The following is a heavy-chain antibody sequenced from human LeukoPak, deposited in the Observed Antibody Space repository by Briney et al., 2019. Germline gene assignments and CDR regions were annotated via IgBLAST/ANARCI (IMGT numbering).Heavy chain of an antibody. Sequence: SETLSLTCTVSGGSIGNYHWSWIRQPAGKGLEGIGQIHSSGSTNYNPPLKSRVSMSIDTTEDQVSLTIRSVTAADTALYYCARRDISSGWSFDYWGQGTLVTVAS. J-gene: IGHJ4*02. CDR1: GGSIGNYH. CDR2: IHSSGST. V-gene: IGHV4-4*07. D-gene: IGHD6-19*01. CDR3: ARRDISSGWSFDY.